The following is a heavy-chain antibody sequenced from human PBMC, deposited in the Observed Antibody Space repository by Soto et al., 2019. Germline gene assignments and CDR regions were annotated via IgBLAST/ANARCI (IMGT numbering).Heavy chain of an antibody. CDR1: GFTFSSYS. Sequence: GGSLRLSCAASGFTFSSYSMNWVRQAPGKGLEWVSYISSSSSTIYYADSVKGRFTISRDNAKNSLYLQMNSLRDEDTAVYYCAREQYYYGSGSPMYYFDYWGQGTLVTVSS. V-gene: IGHV3-48*02. CDR3: AREQYYYGSGSPMYYFDY. CDR2: ISSSSSTI. D-gene: IGHD3-10*01. J-gene: IGHJ4*02.